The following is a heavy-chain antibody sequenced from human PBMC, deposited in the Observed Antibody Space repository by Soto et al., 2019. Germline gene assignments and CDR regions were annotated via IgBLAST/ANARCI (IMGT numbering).Heavy chain of an antibody. Sequence: GGSLRLSCAASGFTFDVYGMHWVRQAPGKGLEWVSGISWNSGSIGYADSVKGRFTISRDNAKNSLYLQMNSLKTEDTAFYYCAKDYLTAGYSSGWYDYWGRGTLVTV. CDR1: GFTFDVYG. CDR2: ISWNSGSI. CDR3: AKDYLTAGYSSGWYDY. J-gene: IGHJ4*02. V-gene: IGHV3-9*01. D-gene: IGHD6-19*01.